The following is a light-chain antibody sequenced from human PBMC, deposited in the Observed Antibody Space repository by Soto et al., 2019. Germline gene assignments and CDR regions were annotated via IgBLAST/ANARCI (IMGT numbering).Light chain of an antibody. CDR1: QGISSY. J-gene: IGKJ2*01. CDR2: AAS. Sequence: AIRMTQSPSSLSASTGDRVTITCRASQGISSYLAWYQQKPGKAPKLLIYAASTLQSGVPSRFSGSGSGTDLTLTISCLQSEDFATYYCQQYYSYPGVTFGQGTKLEIK. V-gene: IGKV1-8*01. CDR3: QQYYSYPGVT.